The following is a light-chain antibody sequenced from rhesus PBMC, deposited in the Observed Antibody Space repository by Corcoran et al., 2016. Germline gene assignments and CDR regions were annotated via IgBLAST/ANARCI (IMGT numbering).Light chain of an antibody. CDR1: KDFGSW. Sequence: DIQMTQPPSSLSASLGDKVTITCRASKDFGSWLAWYQQKPGKAPKLLIYKASILQSGVPSRFSGSGSGTDFTRTISSLQPEDFATDYCLQYNSSPYSFGQGTKVEIK. CDR2: KAS. V-gene: IGKV1-22*01. CDR3: LQYNSSPYS. J-gene: IGKJ2*01.